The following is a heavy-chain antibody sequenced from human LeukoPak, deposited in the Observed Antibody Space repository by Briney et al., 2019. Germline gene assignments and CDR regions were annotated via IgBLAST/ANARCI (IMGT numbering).Heavy chain of an antibody. CDR2: IYYSGST. J-gene: IGHJ4*02. V-gene: IGHV4-59*01. D-gene: IGHD2-15*01. Sequence: SETLSLTCTVSGGSISGYYWSWIRQPPGKGLEWIGYIYYSGSTNYNPSLKSRVTISLDTSKNQFSLKLSSVTAADTAVYYCARAGSGYCSGSSCFDYWGQGTLVTVSS. CDR1: GGSISGYY. CDR3: ARAGSGYCSGSSCFDY.